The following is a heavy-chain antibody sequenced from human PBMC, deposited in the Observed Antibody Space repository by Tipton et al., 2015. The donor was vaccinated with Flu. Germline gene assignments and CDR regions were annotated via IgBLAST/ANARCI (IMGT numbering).Heavy chain of an antibody. V-gene: IGHV3-9*01. CDR3: VKDFGASGCDWYFDL. J-gene: IGHJ2*01. CDR2: ISWNSGNI. Sequence: SLRLSCEASGFSFGAFIMHWVRQAPGKGLEWVSGISWNSGNIDYAESVKGRFTISRDNDRKSLFLEMNSLRPEDTAFYYCVKDFGASGCDWYFDLWGPGTLVTVSS. D-gene: IGHD6-19*01. CDR1: GFSFGAFI.